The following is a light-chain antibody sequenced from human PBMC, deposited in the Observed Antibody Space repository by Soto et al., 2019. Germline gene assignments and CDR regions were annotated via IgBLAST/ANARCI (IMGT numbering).Light chain of an antibody. CDR2: EGT. CDR3: AVFDDNASTYV. Sequence: QSVLTQPASVSGSPGQSITISCTGTSSDVGTYNLVSWYQQHPGKAPKLMVYEGTKRPSGVSNRFSGSKSGNTASLTISGLQAEDEADYYCAVFDDNASTYVFGSGTKV. CDR1: SSDVGTYNL. V-gene: IGLV2-23*01. J-gene: IGLJ1*01.